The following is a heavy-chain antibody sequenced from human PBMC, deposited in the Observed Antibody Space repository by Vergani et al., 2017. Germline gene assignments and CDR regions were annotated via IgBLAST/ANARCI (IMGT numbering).Heavy chain of an antibody. Sequence: VQLVESGGGLVQPGRSLRLSCAASGFTFDDYAMHWVRQAPGKGLEWVSGISWSSGSIGYADSVKGRFTISRDNAKNSLYLQMNSLRAEDTALYYCAKGSPDFWSGYFDYWGQGTLVTVSS. CDR3: AKGSPDFWSGYFDY. CDR1: GFTFDDYA. V-gene: IGHV3-9*01. CDR2: ISWSSGSI. D-gene: IGHD3-3*01. J-gene: IGHJ4*02.